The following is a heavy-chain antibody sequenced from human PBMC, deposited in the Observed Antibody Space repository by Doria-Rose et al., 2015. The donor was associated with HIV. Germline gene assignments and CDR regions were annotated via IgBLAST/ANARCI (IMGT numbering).Heavy chain of an antibody. V-gene: IGHV2-26*01. CDR3: ARIKSSRWYHKYYFDF. D-gene: IGHD6-13*01. Sequence: SGPVLVKPTETLTLTCTVSGVSLSSPGMGVSWIRQPPGKALEWLANIFSDDERSYKTSLKSRLTVSRGTSKSQLVLTMTDMDPADTATYYCARIKSSRWYHKYYFDFWGQGTLVIVSA. CDR1: GVSLSSPGMG. J-gene: IGHJ4*02. CDR2: IFSDDER.